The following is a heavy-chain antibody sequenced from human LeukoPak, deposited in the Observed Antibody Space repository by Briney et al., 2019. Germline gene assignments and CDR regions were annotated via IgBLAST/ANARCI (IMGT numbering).Heavy chain of an antibody. Sequence: GGSLRLSCAASGFDFSRYGMHWVRQAPGMGLEWVAFVRYDGGNKYYTDSVKGRFTISKDNSKNTLYLQMNSLRVEDTAVYSCARESGADYHSEGPRSWGLGTLVTVSS. J-gene: IGHJ5*02. CDR1: GFDFSRYG. D-gene: IGHD4/OR15-4a*01. CDR2: VRYDGGNK. CDR3: ARESGADYHSEGPRS. V-gene: IGHV3-30*02.